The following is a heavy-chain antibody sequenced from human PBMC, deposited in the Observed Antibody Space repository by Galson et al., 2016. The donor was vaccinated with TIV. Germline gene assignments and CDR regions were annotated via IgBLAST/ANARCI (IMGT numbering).Heavy chain of an antibody. CDR1: GYTFIGYV. CDR2: INPANGET. D-gene: IGHD7-27*01. CDR3: ARDRGGTGDFDY. J-gene: IGHJ4*02. Sequence: SVKVSCKASGYTFIGYVIHWVRQAPGQRLEWMGWINPANGETQSSQRFQGKFTLTTDTSASTAYMELSSLGSEDTAVYYCARDRGGTGDFDYWGQGTLVTVSS. V-gene: IGHV1-3*01.